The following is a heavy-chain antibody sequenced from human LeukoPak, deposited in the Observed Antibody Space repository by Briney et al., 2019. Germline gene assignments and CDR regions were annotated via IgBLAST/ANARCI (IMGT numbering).Heavy chain of an antibody. D-gene: IGHD3-3*01. Sequence: KPSETLSLTCTGSGGSISSYYWSWIRHPPGKGLKWIGYIYTTGSTDYNPPLKSRVTISVDTSKNQLSLNLSSVTAADTAVYYCARRGTIFGPESLWGRGTLVTVS. J-gene: IGHJ2*01. CDR2: IYTTGST. CDR1: GGSISSYY. CDR3: ARRGTIFGPESL. V-gene: IGHV4-4*09.